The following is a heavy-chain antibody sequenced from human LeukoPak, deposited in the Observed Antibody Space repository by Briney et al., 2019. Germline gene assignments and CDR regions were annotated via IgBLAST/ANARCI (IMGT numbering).Heavy chain of an antibody. D-gene: IGHD6-6*01. J-gene: IGHJ4*02. CDR2: ISSNGGST. CDR1: GFTFSSYA. CDR3: ARVGEYSSSSGPDS. Sequence: GGSLRLSCAASGFTFSSYAMHWVRQAPGKGVEYVSAISSNGGSTYYANSVKGRFTISRDNSKNTLYLQMGSLSAEDMAVYYCARVGEYSSSSGPDSWGQGTLVTVSS. V-gene: IGHV3-64*01.